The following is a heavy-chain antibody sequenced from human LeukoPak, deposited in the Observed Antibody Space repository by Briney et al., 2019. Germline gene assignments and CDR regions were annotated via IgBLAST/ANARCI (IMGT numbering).Heavy chain of an antibody. CDR3: ATTVTTYFDY. CDR1: GFTFSSYG. Sequence: GGSLRLSCAASGFTFSSYGMHWVRQAPGQGLEWVTFIRYDGTNKYYADSVKGRFTISRDNSKNTLYLKMNSLRAEDTAVYYCATTVTTYFDYWGQGTLVTVSS. J-gene: IGHJ4*02. V-gene: IGHV3-30*02. D-gene: IGHD4-17*01. CDR2: IRYDGTNK.